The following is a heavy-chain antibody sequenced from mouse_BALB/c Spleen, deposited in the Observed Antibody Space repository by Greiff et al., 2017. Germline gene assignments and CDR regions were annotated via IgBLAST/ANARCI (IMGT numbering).Heavy chain of an antibody. V-gene: IGHV1-4*02. J-gene: IGHJ4*01. Sequence: QVQLQQSAAELARPGASVKMSCKASGYTFTSYTMHWVKQRHGQGLEWIGYINPSSGYTEYNQKFKDKTTLTADKSSSTAYMQLSSLTSEDSAVYYCAADYYGSSYNAMDYWGQGTSVTVSS. CDR3: AADYYGSSYNAMDY. CDR2: INPSSGYT. CDR1: GYTFTSYT. D-gene: IGHD1-1*01.